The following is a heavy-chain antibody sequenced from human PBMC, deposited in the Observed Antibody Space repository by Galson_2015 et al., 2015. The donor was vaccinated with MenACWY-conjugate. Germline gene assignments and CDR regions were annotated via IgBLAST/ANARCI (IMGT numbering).Heavy chain of an antibody. Sequence: SLRLSCAASGFTFSTYAMSWVRQAPGKGLEWVSTVSASGDSTYHTDSVKGRFTVSRDNSRDMLYLQMNSLRADDTAVYYCAKDHAALAAHHLGYYFYFWGQGALVTVSS. D-gene: IGHD6-25*01. CDR2: VSASGDST. CDR3: AKDHAALAAHHLGYYFYF. V-gene: IGHV3-23*01. J-gene: IGHJ4*02. CDR1: GFTFSTYA.